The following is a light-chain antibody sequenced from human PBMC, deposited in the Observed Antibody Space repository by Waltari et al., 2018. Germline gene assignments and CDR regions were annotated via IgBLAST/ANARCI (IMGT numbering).Light chain of an antibody. CDR3: QHYKNYPRT. V-gene: IGKV1-5*03. J-gene: IGKJ1*01. CDR1: QNIDNW. CDR2: EAS. Sequence: DIQMTQSPSTLSASVGDRVTITCRASQNIDNWLTWYQQKPGKAPNLLIYEASNLESGVPSRFSGSGSGTEFTLTINSLQPDDFATYYCQHYKNYPRTFGQGTEVEIK.